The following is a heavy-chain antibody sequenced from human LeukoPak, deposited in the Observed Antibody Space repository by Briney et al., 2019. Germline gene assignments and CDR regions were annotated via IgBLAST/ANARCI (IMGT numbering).Heavy chain of an antibody. V-gene: IGHV1-18*04. CDR3: ARRDFDWLSNNWFDP. Sequence: ASVKVSCKASGYTFTGYYMHWVRQAPGQGLEWMGWISGYNGNTNYAQKLQGRVTMTTDTSTSTAYMELRSLRSDDTAVYYCARRDFDWLSNNWFDPWGQGTLVTVSS. CDR1: GYTFTGYY. J-gene: IGHJ5*02. CDR2: ISGYNGNT. D-gene: IGHD3-9*01.